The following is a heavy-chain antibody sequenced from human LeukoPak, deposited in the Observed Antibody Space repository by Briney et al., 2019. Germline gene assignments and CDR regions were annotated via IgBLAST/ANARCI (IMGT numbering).Heavy chain of an antibody. J-gene: IGHJ4*02. CDR2: ISSSGSTI. D-gene: IGHD3-22*01. CDR3: AKDGRDYYDSSGYAYYFDY. CDR1: GFTFSSYE. V-gene: IGHV3-48*03. Sequence: GSLRLSCAASGFTFSSYEMNWVRQAPGKGLEWVSYISSSGSTIYYADSVKGRFTISRDNSKNTLYLQMNSLRAEDTAVYYCAKDGRDYYDSSGYAYYFDYWGQGTLVTVSS.